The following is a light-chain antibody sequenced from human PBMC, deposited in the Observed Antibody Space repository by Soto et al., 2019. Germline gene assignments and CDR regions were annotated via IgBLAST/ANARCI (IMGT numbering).Light chain of an antibody. J-gene: IGLJ1*01. V-gene: IGLV2-14*01. CDR2: HVS. CDR3: YSYTTSSTYV. CDR1: SSDVGGYNY. Sequence: QSVLTQPASVSGSPGQSITISCTGTSSDVGGYNYVSWYQQHPAKVPKLMIYHVSNRPSGVSDRFSGSKSGNTASLTISGLQAEDEADYYCYSYTTSSTYVSGTGTKVTVL.